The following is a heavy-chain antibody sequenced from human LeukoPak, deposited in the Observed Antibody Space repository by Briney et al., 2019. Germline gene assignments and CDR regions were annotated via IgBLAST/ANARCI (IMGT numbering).Heavy chain of an antibody. CDR1: GGSISSYY. J-gene: IGHJ5*02. D-gene: IGHD3-3*01. CDR2: INHSGST. CDR3: ARGHYDFWSGYRSGWFDP. Sequence: SETLSLTCTVSGGSISSYYWTWIRQPPGKGLEWIGEINHSGSTNYNPSLKSRVTISVDTSKNQFSLILSSVTAADTAAYYCARGHYDFWSGYRSGWFDPWGQGTLVTVSS. V-gene: IGHV4-34*01.